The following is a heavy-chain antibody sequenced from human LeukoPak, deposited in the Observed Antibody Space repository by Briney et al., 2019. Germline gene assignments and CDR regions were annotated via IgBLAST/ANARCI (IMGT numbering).Heavy chain of an antibody. CDR3: AREEGGKLGIDYYFDY. Sequence: GGSLRLSCAASGFTFSRYSLNWVRQAPGKRLDWLSSISSSSIYIYYADSVKGRFTISRDNARKSLYLEMNSLTAEDTAVYYCAREEGGKLGIDYYFDYWGQGTLVTVSS. CDR1: GFTFSRYS. V-gene: IGHV3-21*01. J-gene: IGHJ4*02. D-gene: IGHD7-27*01. CDR2: ISSSSIYI.